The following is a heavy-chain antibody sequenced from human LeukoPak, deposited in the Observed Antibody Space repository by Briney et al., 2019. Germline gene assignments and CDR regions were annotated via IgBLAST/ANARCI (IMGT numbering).Heavy chain of an antibody. CDR3: AKAVTTVTYNWFDP. J-gene: IGHJ5*02. CDR2: IYYSGST. D-gene: IGHD4-17*01. CDR1: GGSISSYY. V-gene: IGHV4-59*08. Sequence: SETLSLTCTVSGGSISSYYWSWIRQPPGKGLEWIGYIYYSGSTNYNPSLKSRVTISVDTSKNQFSLNLSSVTAADTAVYYCAKAVTTVTYNWFDPWGQGTLVTVSS.